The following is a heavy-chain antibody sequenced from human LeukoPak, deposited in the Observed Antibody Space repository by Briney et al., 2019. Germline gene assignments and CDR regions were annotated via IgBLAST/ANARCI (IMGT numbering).Heavy chain of an antibody. CDR3: ARGNYYGMDV. J-gene: IGHJ6*02. V-gene: IGHV3-74*01. CDR1: GFTFSSYW. Sequence: GGSLRLSCAASGFTFSSYWMHWVRQAPGKGLLWVSRINSDGTTTYYADSVKGRFTISRDNAKNTLYLQVNSLRAEDTAVYYCARGNYYGMDVWGQETTVTVSS. CDR2: INSDGTTT.